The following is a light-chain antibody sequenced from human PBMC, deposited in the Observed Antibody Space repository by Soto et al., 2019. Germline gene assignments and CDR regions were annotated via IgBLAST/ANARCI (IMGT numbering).Light chain of an antibody. CDR2: CAS. V-gene: IGKV3-15*01. CDR3: QQYNNWPPWT. Sequence: ERVMTQSRASLSVSPGGRATLSCRASQSVSSNLAWYQQKPGQAPRLLIYCASTRATGIPARFIGSGSGTAFTLNIRTLQSEDFAVYYCQQYNNWPPWTFGQGTKVEFK. J-gene: IGKJ1*01. CDR1: QSVSSN.